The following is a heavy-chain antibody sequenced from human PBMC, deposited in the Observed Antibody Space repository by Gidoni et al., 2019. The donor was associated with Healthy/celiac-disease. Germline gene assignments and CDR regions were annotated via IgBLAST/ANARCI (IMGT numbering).Heavy chain of an antibody. V-gene: IGHV3-7*01. CDR3: ARERYFDWLLSSHDAFDI. D-gene: IGHD3-9*01. CDR1: GFTFSSYW. J-gene: IGHJ3*02. Sequence: EVQLVESGGGLVQPGGSLRLSRAAPGFTFSSYWMCWDSQDTGKGLEWMANIKQDGSEKYYVNSLKGRFTISRDNAKNSLYLQMNSLRAEDTAVYYCARERYFDWLLSSHDAFDIWGQGTMVTVSS. CDR2: IKQDGSEK.